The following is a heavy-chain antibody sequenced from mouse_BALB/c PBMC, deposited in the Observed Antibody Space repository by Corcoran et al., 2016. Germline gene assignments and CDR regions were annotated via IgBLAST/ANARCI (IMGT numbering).Heavy chain of an antibody. CDR1: GYSFTGYY. V-gene: IGHV1-26*01. CDR2: INPYNGAT. CDR3: ARCYYGSSPYFDY. D-gene: IGHD1-1*01. Sequence: EVQLQQSGPELVKPGASVKISCKASGYSFTGYYMHWVKQSHVKSLEWIGRINPYNGATSYNQNFKDTASLTVDKSSNTAYMESHRLTSEDSAVYYGARCYYGSSPYFDYWGQGTALTVSS. J-gene: IGHJ2*01.